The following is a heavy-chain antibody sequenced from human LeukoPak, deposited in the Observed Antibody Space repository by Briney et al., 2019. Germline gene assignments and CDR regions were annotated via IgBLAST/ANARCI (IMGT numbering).Heavy chain of an antibody. CDR2: IYYSGNT. CDR1: GGSIGSYY. Sequence: PSETLSLTCTVSGGSIGSYYWSWIRQPPGKGLEWVGSIYYSGNTYYNPSLKSRVTISVDTSKNQFSLILTSVTAADTAVYYCARQTGAGLFILPGGQGTLVTVSS. J-gene: IGHJ4*02. V-gene: IGHV4-59*05. CDR3: ARQTGAGLFILP. D-gene: IGHD3-3*01.